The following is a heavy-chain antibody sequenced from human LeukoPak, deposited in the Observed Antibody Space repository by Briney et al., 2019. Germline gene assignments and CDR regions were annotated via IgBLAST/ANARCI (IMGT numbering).Heavy chain of an antibody. V-gene: IGHV3-13*01. J-gene: IGHJ3*01. D-gene: IGHD3-10*02. CDR3: ARWGGLFGGDAYDL. CDR2: IGTTADT. Sequence: GGSLRLSCAASGFTFSRYHMHWVRQTTGKGLECVSAIGTTADTYYPDSVKGRFTISTEDAKNSWYLQMDRLRAGDTAVYYCARWGGLFGGDAYDLWGQGTVVTVSS. CDR1: GFTFSRYH.